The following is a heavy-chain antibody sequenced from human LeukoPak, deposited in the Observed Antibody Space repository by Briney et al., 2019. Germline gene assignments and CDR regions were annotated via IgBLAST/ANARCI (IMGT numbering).Heavy chain of an antibody. V-gene: IGHV4-38-2*01. CDR3: ARKSLGESLDC. Sequence: SETLSLTCAVSGYAISGGYYWGWIRQPPGKGLEWIGSIYHSGSAYYNPSLKSRVTISVDTTKNQFSLNLSSVTAADTAVYYCARKSLGESLDCWGQGTLVTVSS. CDR2: IYHSGSA. D-gene: IGHD3-10*01. J-gene: IGHJ4*02. CDR1: GYAISGGYY.